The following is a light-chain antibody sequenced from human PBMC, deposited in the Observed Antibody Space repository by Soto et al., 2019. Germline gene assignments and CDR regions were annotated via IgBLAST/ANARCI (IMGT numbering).Light chain of an antibody. CDR1: QSVGTN. CDR2: GVS. CDR3: QQYNNWPQT. J-gene: IGKJ1*01. Sequence: ERVMTPSPVTLSVSPGESVTLSCRASQSVGTNLAWYQQKPGQAPSLLIYGVSTRATGIPTRFSGSGSGRQFTLTISSLQSEDFAVYYCQQYNNWPQTFGQGTKWIS. V-gene: IGKV3-15*01.